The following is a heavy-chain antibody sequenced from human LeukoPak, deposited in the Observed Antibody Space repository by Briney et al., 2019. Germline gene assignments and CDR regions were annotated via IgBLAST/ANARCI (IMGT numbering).Heavy chain of an antibody. J-gene: IGHJ4*02. V-gene: IGHV3-7*03. CDR2: IRSDGVEK. D-gene: IGHD5-12*01. CDR1: GFSLSMYW. Sequence: GGSLRLSCTATGFSLSMYWMSWVRQAPGKGLEWVANIRSDGVEKYYVDSVRGRFTISTDTAKNTLYLQMNSLRADDTAVYYCAREFTGYGNTDYWGQGTLVTVSS. CDR3: AREFTGYGNTDY.